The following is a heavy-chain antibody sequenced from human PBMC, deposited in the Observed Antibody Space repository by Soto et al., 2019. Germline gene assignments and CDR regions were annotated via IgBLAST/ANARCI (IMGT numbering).Heavy chain of an antibody. D-gene: IGHD6-25*01. Sequence: GAAVKVCCEASGYRLTEHGISWGRQAPGQGLEWMGWINPYNANTRYGEKVQGRVTMTTDTSSTVYMELTGLTSDDTAVYYCARRRPPPSSLSPRSPRGRSLDRWG. CDR2: INPYNANT. J-gene: IGHJ5*02. CDR1: GYRLTEHG. V-gene: IGHV1-18*04. CDR3: ARRRPPPSSLSPRSPRGRSLDR.